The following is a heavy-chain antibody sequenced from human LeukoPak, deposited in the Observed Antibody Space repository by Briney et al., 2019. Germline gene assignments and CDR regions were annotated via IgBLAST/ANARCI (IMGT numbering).Heavy chain of an antibody. V-gene: IGHV4-59*01. CDR1: GGSISSNS. CDR2: SSYTGST. D-gene: IGHD3-22*01. CDR3: ARVKAYYDSSGYFLAYYFDY. J-gene: IGHJ4*02. Sequence: SETLSLTCTVSGGSISSNSWSWIRQPPGKGLEWITYSSYTGSTNYNPSLKSRVTISVDTSKNQFSLKLSSVTAADTAVYYCARVKAYYDSSGYFLAYYFDYWGQGTLVTVSS.